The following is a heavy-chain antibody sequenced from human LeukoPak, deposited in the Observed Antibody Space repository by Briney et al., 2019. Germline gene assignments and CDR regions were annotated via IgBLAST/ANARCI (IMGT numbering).Heavy chain of an antibody. J-gene: IGHJ4*02. CDR3: ARGGLSSSRFPFYFDY. CDR1: GYTFTGYY. D-gene: IGHD6-13*01. CDR2: INPNSGGT. Sequence: ASVKVSCKASGYTFTGYYMHWVRQAPGQGLEWMGWINPNSGGTDYAQKFQGRVTMTRDTSISTAYMEVSSLTSDETAVYYCARGGLSSSRFPFYFDYWGQGTLVTVSS. V-gene: IGHV1-2*02.